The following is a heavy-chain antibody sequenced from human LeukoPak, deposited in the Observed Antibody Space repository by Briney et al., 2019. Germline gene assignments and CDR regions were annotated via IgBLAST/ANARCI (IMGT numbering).Heavy chain of an antibody. CDR3: AVSLRFLEWLPYPPDY. CDR1: GFTFTSSA. Sequence: GASVKVSCKASGFTFTSSAVQWVRQARGQRLEWIGWIVVGSGNTNYAQKLQERVTITRDMSTSTAYMELSSLRSEDTAVYYCAVSLRFLEWLPYPPDYWGQGTLVTVSS. CDR2: IVVGSGNT. V-gene: IGHV1-58*01. J-gene: IGHJ4*02. D-gene: IGHD3-3*01.